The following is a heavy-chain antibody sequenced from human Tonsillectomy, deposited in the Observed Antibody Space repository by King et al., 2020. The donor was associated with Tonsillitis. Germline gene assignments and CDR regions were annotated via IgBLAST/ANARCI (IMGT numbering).Heavy chain of an antibody. CDR2: IYSGGST. V-gene: IGHV3-66*01. J-gene: IGHJ4*02. CDR1: GFIVSSNY. CDR3: ARDEYSSGLFDY. D-gene: IGHD6-19*01. Sequence: VQLVESGGGLVQPGGSLRLSCAASGFIVSSNYMSWVRQAPGKGLEWVSVIYSGGSTYYADSVKGRFTISRDNSKNTLSLQMNSLRAEDTAVYFCARDEYSSGLFDYWGQGTLVTVSS.